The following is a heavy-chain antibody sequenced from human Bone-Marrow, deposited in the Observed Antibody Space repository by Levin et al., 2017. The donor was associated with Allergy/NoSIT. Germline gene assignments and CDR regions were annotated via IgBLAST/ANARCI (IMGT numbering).Heavy chain of an antibody. Sequence: ASVKVSCKASGYTFTGYYIHWVRQAPGQGLEWMGWIKPSSGGTNYAHNFQGRVIMTRDTSVSTAYMELNRLRSDATAAYYCSGAPNPEYSDYFTDYWGQGTLVTVSS. D-gene: IGHD4-11*01. CDR2: IKPSSGGT. V-gene: IGHV1-2*02. CDR1: GYTFTGYY. J-gene: IGHJ4*02. CDR3: SGAPNPEYSDYFTDY.